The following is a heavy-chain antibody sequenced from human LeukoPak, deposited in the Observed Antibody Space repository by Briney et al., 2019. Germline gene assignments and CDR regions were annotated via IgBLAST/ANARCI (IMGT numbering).Heavy chain of an antibody. CDR2: SIPIFGTA. J-gene: IGHJ4*02. CDR1: VGTFSSYA. V-gene: IGHV1-69*06. D-gene: IGHD1-26*01. CDR3: ARDPEVGYYFDY. Sequence: ASVKVSRKASVGTFSSYAISWVRQAPGQGLEWMGGSIPIFGTANYAQKFQGRVTLTADKSTSTAYMELGSLRSEDTAVYYCARDPEVGYYFDYWGQGTLVTVSS.